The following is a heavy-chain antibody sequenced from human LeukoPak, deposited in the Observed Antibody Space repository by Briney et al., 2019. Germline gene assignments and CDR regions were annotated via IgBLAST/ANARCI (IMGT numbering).Heavy chain of an antibody. D-gene: IGHD1-14*01. V-gene: IGHV1-46*01. CDR2: INPSGGST. CDR1: GYTFTSYY. Sequence: ASVKVSCKASGYTFTSYYMHWVRQAPGQGLEWMGIINPSGGSTSYAQKFQGRVTMTRDTSTSTVSMELSSLRSEDTAVYYCARARSLTAEGDYWGQGTLVTVSS. CDR3: ARARSLTAEGDY. J-gene: IGHJ4*02.